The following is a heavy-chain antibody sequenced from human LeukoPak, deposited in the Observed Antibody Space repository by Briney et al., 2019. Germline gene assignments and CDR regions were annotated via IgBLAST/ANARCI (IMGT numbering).Heavy chain of an antibody. CDR1: GASISSGSYY. D-gene: IGHD5-24*01. CDR2: VYTSGST. Sequence: SQTLSLTCTVSGASISSGSYYWSWIRQPAGKGLEWIGRVYTSGSTTYNPSLKSRVTISVDTSKNQFSLNLSSVTAADTAVYYCARDRGDGYNSGYFDYWGQGTLVTVSS. V-gene: IGHV4-61*02. CDR3: ARDRGDGYNSGYFDY. J-gene: IGHJ4*02.